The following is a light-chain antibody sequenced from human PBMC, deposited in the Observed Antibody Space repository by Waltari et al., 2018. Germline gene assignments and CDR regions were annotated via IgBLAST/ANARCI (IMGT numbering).Light chain of an antibody. CDR2: GAS. V-gene: IGKV3-15*01. J-gene: IGKJ1*01. CDR1: QNVSTN. Sequence: ERVMTQSPAILSASPGERATLSCRASQNVSTNLAWDQQKPGQAPRLLIYGASTRATGIPDRFSGSGSGTEFTLTISSLQSEDFVVYSCQQYNDWPRTFGQGTKVEIK. CDR3: QQYNDWPRT.